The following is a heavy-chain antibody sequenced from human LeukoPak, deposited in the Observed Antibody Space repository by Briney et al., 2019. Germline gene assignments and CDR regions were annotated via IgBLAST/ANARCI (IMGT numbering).Heavy chain of an antibody. CDR3: ARDITIVRGVIGGY. J-gene: IGHJ4*02. D-gene: IGHD3-10*01. Sequence: ASVKVSCKASGYTFTGYYMHWVRQAPGQGLEWMGWINPNSGGTNYAQKFQGRVTMTRDTSISTVYMELSRLGSDDTAVYYCARDITIVRGVIGGYWGQGTLVTLSS. CDR2: INPNSGGT. CDR1: GYTFTGYY. V-gene: IGHV1-2*02.